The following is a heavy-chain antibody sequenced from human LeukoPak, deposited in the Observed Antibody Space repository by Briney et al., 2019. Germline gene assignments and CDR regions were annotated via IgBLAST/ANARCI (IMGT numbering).Heavy chain of an antibody. D-gene: IGHD2-15*01. CDR2: ISSSSKYI. J-gene: IGHJ3*02. CDR1: GFTFSTYS. Sequence: GGSLRLSCAASGFTFSTYSMNWVRQAPGRGLEWVSSISSSSKYIYYADSVKGRFTISRDNDNNSVYLQMNSLRAEDTAVYFCARDCSSSAFDIWGHGTMVTVSS. V-gene: IGHV3-21*04. CDR3: ARDCSSSAFDI.